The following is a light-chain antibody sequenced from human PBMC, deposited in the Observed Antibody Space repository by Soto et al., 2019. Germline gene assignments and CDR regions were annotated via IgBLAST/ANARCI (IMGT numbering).Light chain of an antibody. CDR2: DIS. Sequence: DIQMTQSPSSLSSSVGDRVTLTCRASQSVFNYLHWYQQKPGRAPNLLIYDISTLQSGVPSRLSGSGSGTDFTLTISSLQHEDFATYYCQQSYYNPTFGQGTKVDIK. CDR1: QSVFNY. CDR3: QQSYYNPT. V-gene: IGKV1-39*01. J-gene: IGKJ1*01.